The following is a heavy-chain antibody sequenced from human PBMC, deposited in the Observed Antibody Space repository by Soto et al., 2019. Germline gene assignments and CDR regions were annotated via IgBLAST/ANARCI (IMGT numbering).Heavy chain of an antibody. CDR2: IYYSGST. V-gene: IGHV4-59*08. D-gene: IGHD3-10*01. J-gene: IGHJ5*02. CDR1: GGSISSYY. CDR3: ARHKSVLWFGGRLNWFDR. Sequence: SETLSLTCTVSGGSISSYYWSWIRQPPGKGLEWIGYIYYSGSTNYNPSLKSRVTISVDTSKNQFSLKLSSVTAADTAVYYCARHKSVLWFGGRLNWFDRWGQGILVTVSS.